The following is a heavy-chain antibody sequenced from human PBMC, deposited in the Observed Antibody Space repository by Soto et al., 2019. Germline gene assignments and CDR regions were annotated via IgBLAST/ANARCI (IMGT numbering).Heavy chain of an antibody. V-gene: IGHV3-23*01. Sequence: AWWSLRLSCSASVFTFSSYAMSWFRQAPGKGLEWVSGIGGSGGSTYYADSVKGRFTISRDNSKNTLNLQMNSLRAEDTAVYYCAKARYGYSYGSFDHWGQGTLVTVSS. CDR3: AKARYGYSYGSFDH. CDR1: VFTFSSYA. CDR2: IGGSGGST. J-gene: IGHJ4*02. D-gene: IGHD5-18*01.